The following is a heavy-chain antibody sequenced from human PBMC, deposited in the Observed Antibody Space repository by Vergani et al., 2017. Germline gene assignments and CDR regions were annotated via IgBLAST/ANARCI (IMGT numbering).Heavy chain of an antibody. CDR1: GGSISSYY. Sequence: QVQLQESGPGLVKPSETLSLTCTVSGGSISSYYWSWIRQPPGKGLEWIGYIYYSGSTNYNPSLKSRVTISVDTSKNPFSLKLSSVTAADTAVYYCARLVAGLHYGMDVWGQGTTVTVSS. J-gene: IGHJ6*02. CDR3: ARLVAGLHYGMDV. D-gene: IGHD5-12*01. V-gene: IGHV4-59*08. CDR2: IYYSGST.